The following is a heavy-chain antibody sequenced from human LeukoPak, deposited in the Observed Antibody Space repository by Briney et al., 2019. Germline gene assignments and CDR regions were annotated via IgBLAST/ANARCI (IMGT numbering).Heavy chain of an antibody. CDR3: TTDLFRSVRSIAARLDRDY. V-gene: IGHV3-15*01. D-gene: IGHD6-6*01. Sequence: GVSLTFSCAASGFTFTDAWMGWVPQAPGKGLVWVSRIKSKNNGETKNYDASVKSRFNISRDDANNTLYRQMTNLKTEDTAVNYCTTDLFRSVRSIAARLDRDYWGQGTLVTVSS. CDR2: IKSKNNGETK. CDR1: GFTFTDAW. J-gene: IGHJ4*02.